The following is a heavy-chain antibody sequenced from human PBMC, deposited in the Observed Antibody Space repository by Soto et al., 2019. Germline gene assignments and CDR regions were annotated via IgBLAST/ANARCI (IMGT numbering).Heavy chain of an antibody. J-gene: IGHJ4*02. CDR1: GFTFSSYS. Sequence: GGSLRLSCAASGFTFSSYSMNWVRQAPGKGLEWVSSISSLNGHIYYADSVKGRFTISRDNAKNSLYLQMDNLRADDTAIYFCARGMTLVRRLCFTSLYLDFWGKGALVTGSS. V-gene: IGHV3-21*01. CDR2: ISSLNGHI. CDR3: ARGMTLVRRLCFTSLYLDF. D-gene: IGHD3-10*01.